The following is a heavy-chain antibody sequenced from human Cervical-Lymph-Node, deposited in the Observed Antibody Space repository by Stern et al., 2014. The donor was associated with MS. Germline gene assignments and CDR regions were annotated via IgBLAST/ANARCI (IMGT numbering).Heavy chain of an antibody. Sequence: EVQLVQSGGGLVQPGRSLRLSCAASGFTLDDYDIHWVRQAPGKGLEWVSGLSWKSGSLGYADSVKGRFTISRDKAKNSLYLQMNSLRTEDTALYYCAAGSPYYFYAMDVWGHGTTVTVSS. CDR1: GFTLDDYD. D-gene: IGHD3-10*01. V-gene: IGHV3-9*01. CDR2: LSWKSGSL. J-gene: IGHJ6*02. CDR3: AAGSPYYFYAMDV.